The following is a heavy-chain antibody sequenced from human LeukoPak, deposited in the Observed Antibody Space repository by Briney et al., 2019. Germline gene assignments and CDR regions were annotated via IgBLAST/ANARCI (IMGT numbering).Heavy chain of an antibody. V-gene: IGHV3-30-3*01. CDR2: ISYDGSNK. D-gene: IGHD2-15*01. Sequence: GGSLRLSCAASGFTFSSYAMHWVRQAPGKGLEWVAVISYDGSNKYYADSVKGRFTISRDNSKNTLYLQMNSLRAEDTAVYYCARDATDIVVVVAATPHYYYYGMDVWGQGTTVTVSS. J-gene: IGHJ6*02. CDR3: ARDATDIVVVVAATPHYYYYGMDV. CDR1: GFTFSSYA.